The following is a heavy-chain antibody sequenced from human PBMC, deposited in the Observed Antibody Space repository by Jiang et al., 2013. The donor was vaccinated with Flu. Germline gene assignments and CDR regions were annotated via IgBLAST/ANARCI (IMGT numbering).Heavy chain of an antibody. V-gene: IGHV4-39*07. J-gene: IGHJ4*02. D-gene: IGHD2-15*01. CDR2: IYYSGST. CDR1: GGPISSSSYY. Sequence: GPGLVKPSETLSLTCTVSGGPISSSSYYWGWIRQPPGKGLEWIGSIYYSGSTYYNPSLKSRVTMSVDTSKNQFSLKLSSVTAADTAVYFCARGGRPTVVAAYADYWGQGTLVTVSS. CDR3: ARGGRPTVVAAYADY.